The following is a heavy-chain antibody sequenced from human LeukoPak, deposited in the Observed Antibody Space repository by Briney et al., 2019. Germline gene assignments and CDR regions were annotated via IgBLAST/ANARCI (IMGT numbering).Heavy chain of an antibody. V-gene: IGHV4-30-4*08. D-gene: IGHD2-2*01. CDR1: GGSISSGDYY. CDR3: ARAGAYCSSTCCYGQNWFDP. J-gene: IGHJ5*02. CDR2: IYYSGST. Sequence: SETLSLTCTVSGGSISSGDYYWSWIRQPPGKGLEWIGYIYYSGSTYYNPSLKSRVTISVDTSKNQFSLKLSSVTAADTAVYYCARAGAYCSSTCCYGQNWFDPWGQGTPATVSS.